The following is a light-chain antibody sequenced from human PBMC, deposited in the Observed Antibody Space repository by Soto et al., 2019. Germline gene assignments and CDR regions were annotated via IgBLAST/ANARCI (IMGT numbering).Light chain of an antibody. CDR1: SSDVGAYNY. Sequence: QSALTQPPSASGSPGQSVTISCTGTSSDVGAYNYLSWYQQHPGKAPKLMIYEVSKRPSGVPERFSGSKSGNTASLTVSGLQAEEEADYYCSSYAGSNNYVFGTGTKVTVL. V-gene: IGLV2-8*01. CDR3: SSYAGSNNYV. CDR2: EVS. J-gene: IGLJ1*01.